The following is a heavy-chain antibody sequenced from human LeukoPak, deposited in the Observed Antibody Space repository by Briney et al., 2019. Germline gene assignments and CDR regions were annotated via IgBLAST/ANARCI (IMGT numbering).Heavy chain of an antibody. D-gene: IGHD2-2*01. CDR1: GYTFTGYH. J-gene: IGHJ4*02. V-gene: IGHV1-2*06. CDR3: ARDYCSSTRCLFDY. Sequence: ASVKVSCKASGYTFTGYHMHWVRQAPGQGLEWMGRIDPNTGGTEYAQKFQGRVTMTRDTSISTAYMDLSRLRSDDTAVYYCARDYCSSTRCLFDYWGQGTLVTVSS. CDR2: IDPNTGGT.